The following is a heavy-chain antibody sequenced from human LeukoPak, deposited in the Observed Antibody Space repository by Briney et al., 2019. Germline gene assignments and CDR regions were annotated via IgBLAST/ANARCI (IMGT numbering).Heavy chain of an antibody. CDR1: GFTFSRDG. D-gene: IGHD5/OR15-5a*01. CDR2: ISNDETNK. V-gene: IGHV3-30*18. J-gene: IGHJ5*02. Sequence: GGSLRLSCAASGFTFSRDGMHWVRHAPGEGLEWVAVISNDETNKYYTDSVRGRFTISRDNSKNMVYLQMNSLRVEDTAVYYCAKEGQRGSYGVYDDYHWGQGTLVTVSS. CDR3: AKEGQRGSYGVYDDYH.